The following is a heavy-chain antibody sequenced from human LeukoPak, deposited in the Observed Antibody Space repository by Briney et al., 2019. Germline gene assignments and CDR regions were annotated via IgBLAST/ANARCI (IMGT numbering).Heavy chain of an antibody. V-gene: IGHV3-33*01. D-gene: IGHD3-10*01. Sequence: GGSLRLSCVASGFTFSSYGMQWVRQAPGKGLEWVAVIWYDGSNKYYADSVKGRFTISRDNSKNTLYLQMNSLRAEDTAVYYCARGGPGSFDYWGQGTLVTVSS. CDR3: ARGGPGSFDY. CDR1: GFTFSSYG. J-gene: IGHJ4*02. CDR2: IWYDGSNK.